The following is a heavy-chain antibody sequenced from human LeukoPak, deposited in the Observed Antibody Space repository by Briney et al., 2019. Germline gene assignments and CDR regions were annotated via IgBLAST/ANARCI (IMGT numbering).Heavy chain of an antibody. CDR1: GYTFTGYY. V-gene: IGHV1-2*02. D-gene: IGHD6-19*01. J-gene: IGHJ5*02. CDR2: INPNSGGT. Sequence: ASVKVSCKASGYTFTGYYMHRVRQAPGQGLEWMGWINPNSGGTNYAQKFQGRVTMTRDTSISTAYMELSRLRSDDTAVYYCAVQGVAGVGWFDPWGQGTLVTVSS. CDR3: AVQGVAGVGWFDP.